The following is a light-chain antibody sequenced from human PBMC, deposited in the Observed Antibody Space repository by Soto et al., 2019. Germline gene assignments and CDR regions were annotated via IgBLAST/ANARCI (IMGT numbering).Light chain of an antibody. CDR1: ETVATN. J-gene: IGKJ1*01. CDR3: QQYGSSGT. CDR2: GAS. V-gene: IGKV3-20*01. Sequence: EVVMTQSPATLSVSPGERATLSCRASETVATNLAWYQQKPGQAPRLLISGASTRAAGISDRFRGSGSGTDFTLTISRLEPEDFAVYYCQQYGSSGTFGQGTKVDI.